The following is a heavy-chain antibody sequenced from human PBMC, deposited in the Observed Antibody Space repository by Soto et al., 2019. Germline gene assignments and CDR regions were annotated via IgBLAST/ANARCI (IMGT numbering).Heavy chain of an antibody. D-gene: IGHD6-19*01. CDR2: INHNSGGT. V-gene: IGHV1-2*04. CDR3: ARVRIVAGQYSFDY. CDR1: GYTFTGYY. J-gene: IGHJ4*02. Sequence: QVQLVQSGAEVKKPVASVKVSCKASGYTFTGYYMHWVRQAPGQGLEWMGWINHNSGGTNYAQKFQGLVTMTRHTSISTAYRELSRLRSDDTAVYYCARVRIVAGQYSFDYWGQGTLVTVSS.